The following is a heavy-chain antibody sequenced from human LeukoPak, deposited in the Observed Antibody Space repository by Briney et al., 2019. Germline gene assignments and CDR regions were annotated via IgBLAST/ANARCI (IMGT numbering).Heavy chain of an antibody. D-gene: IGHD5-12*01. J-gene: IGHJ4*02. V-gene: IGHV3-23*01. CDR3: ANRRRSLHSGYASYLPVDY. Sequence: PSETLSLTCTVSGGSISSGGYYWSWVRQAPGKGLEWVSAISGSGGSTYYADSVKGRFTISRDNSKNTLYLQMNSLRAEDTAVYYCANRRRSLHSGYASYLPVDYWGQGTLVTVSS. CDR2: ISGSGGST. CDR1: GGSISSGGYY.